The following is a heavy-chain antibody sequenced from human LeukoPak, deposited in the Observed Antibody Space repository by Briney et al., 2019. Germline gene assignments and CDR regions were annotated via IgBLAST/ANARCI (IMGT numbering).Heavy chain of an antibody. CDR2: ISAYNGNT. J-gene: IGHJ6*02. CDR1: GYTFTSYG. Sequence: ASVKVSCKASGYTFTSYGISWVRQAPGQGLEWMGWISAYNGNTNYAQKFQGRVTITADKSTSTAYMELSSLRSEDTAVYYCARKESYYYYGMDVWGQGTTVTVSS. V-gene: IGHV1-18*01. CDR3: ARKESYYYYGMDV.